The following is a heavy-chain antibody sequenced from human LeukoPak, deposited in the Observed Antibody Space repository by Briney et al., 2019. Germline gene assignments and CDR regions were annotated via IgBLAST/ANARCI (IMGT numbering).Heavy chain of an antibody. Sequence: SETLSLTCTVSGGSVSSGGYYWSWIRQHPGQGLEWIGYIYYSGSTYYNPSLQSRVTISVDTSKNQFSLKLSSVTAADTAVYYCARSAQTVTTFPLDYRGQGTLVTVSS. CDR3: ARSAQTVTTFPLDY. CDR1: GGSVSSGGYY. J-gene: IGHJ4*02. D-gene: IGHD4-17*01. V-gene: IGHV4-31*03. CDR2: IYYSGST.